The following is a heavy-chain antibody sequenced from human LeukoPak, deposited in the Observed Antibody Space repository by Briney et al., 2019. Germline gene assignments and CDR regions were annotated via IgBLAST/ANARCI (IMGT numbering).Heavy chain of an antibody. Sequence: GGSLRLSCAASGFTFSDYYMSWIRQAPGKGLEWVSYIRSSGSTIYYADSVKGRFTISRDNAKNSLYLQMNSLRAEDTAVYYCARVNIAADLDLSYYMDVWGKGTTVTISS. J-gene: IGHJ6*03. V-gene: IGHV3-11*01. CDR3: ARVNIAADLDLSYYMDV. CDR2: IRSSGSTI. D-gene: IGHD6-13*01. CDR1: GFTFSDYY.